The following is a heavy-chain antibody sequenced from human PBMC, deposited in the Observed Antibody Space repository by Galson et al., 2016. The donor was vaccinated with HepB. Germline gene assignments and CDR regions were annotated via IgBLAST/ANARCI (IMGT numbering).Heavy chain of an antibody. D-gene: IGHD3-9*01. J-gene: IGHJ6*02. CDR1: GFTFTSHW. CDR2: INRDESKK. Sequence: SLRLSCAASGFTFTSHWMHWVRQAPGKGLEWVAAINRDESKKYYGDSAKGRFTISRDNSRNTLYLLMDSLRAEGTAIYYCARDRAGPGDILEVWGQGTTVTVSS. CDR3: ARDRAGPGDILEV. V-gene: IGHV3-7*01.